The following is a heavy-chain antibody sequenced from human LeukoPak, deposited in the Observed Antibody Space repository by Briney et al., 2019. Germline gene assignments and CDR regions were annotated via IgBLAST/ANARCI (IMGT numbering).Heavy chain of an antibody. Sequence: SETLSLTCTLSGGSISTYYWSWIRQPPGKGLEWIGYIYHSGSTNYNPSLNSRVTISVDTSKNQFSLNLSSVTAADTAVYYCARGGGYASPIGYWGQGALVTVSS. V-gene: IGHV4-59*01. CDR2: IYHSGST. D-gene: IGHD5-12*01. CDR1: GGSISTYY. J-gene: IGHJ4*02. CDR3: ARGGGYASPIGY.